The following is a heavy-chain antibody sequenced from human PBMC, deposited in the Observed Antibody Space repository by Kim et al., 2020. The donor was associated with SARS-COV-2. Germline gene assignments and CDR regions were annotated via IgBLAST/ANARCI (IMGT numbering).Heavy chain of an antibody. Sequence: ASVKVSCKASGYTFTSYGISWVRQAPGQGLEWMGWISAYNGNTNYAQKLQGRVTMTTDTSTSTAYMELRSLRSDDTAVYYCARSPVPGYSGYDSFPIYGMGVWGQGTTVTVSS. D-gene: IGHD5-12*01. V-gene: IGHV1-18*01. CDR1: GYTFTSYG. CDR2: ISAYNGNT. J-gene: IGHJ6*02. CDR3: ARSPVPGYSGYDSFPIYGMGV.